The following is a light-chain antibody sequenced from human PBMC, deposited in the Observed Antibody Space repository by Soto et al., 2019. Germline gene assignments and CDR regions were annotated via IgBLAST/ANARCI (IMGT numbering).Light chain of an antibody. J-gene: IGKJ1*01. Sequence: DIQMTHSPSTLSASVGDRVTITGLASQSISSWVAWYQQKPGKAPKLLIYDASSLESGVPSRFSGSGSGTEFTLTISGLQPDDFATYYGQQYKSFPWAFGQGTKVDI. CDR1: QSISSW. V-gene: IGKV1-5*01. CDR3: QQYKSFPWA. CDR2: DAS.